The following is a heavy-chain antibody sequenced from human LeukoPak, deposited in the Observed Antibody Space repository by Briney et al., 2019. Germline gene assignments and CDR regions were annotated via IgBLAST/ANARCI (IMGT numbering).Heavy chain of an antibody. D-gene: IGHD5-18*01. CDR2: ISGSGGST. CDR3: AKITREYSYGSFDY. CDR1: GFTFSSYA. J-gene: IGHJ4*02. Sequence: GGSLRLSCAASGFTFSSYAMSWVRQAPGKGLEWVSAISGSGGSTYYADSVKGRFTISRDNSKNTLYLQMNSLRAEDTAIYYCAKITREYSYGSFDYWGQGTLVTVSS. V-gene: IGHV3-23*01.